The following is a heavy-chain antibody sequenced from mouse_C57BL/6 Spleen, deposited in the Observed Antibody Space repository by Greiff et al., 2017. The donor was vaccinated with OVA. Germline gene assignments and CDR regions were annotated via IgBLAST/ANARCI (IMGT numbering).Heavy chain of an antibody. CDR3: ARGDGYFYAMDY. V-gene: IGHV1-64*01. CDR1: GYTFTSYW. D-gene: IGHD2-3*01. CDR2: IHPNSGST. Sequence: VQRVESGAELVKPGASVKLSCKASGYTFTSYWMHWVKQRPGQGLEWIGMIHPNSGSTNYNEKFKSKATLTVDKSSSTAYMQLSSLTSEDSAVYYCARGDGYFYAMDYWGQGTSVTVSS. J-gene: IGHJ4*01.